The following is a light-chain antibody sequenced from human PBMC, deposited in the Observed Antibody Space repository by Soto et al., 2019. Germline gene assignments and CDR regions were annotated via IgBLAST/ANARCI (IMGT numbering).Light chain of an antibody. V-gene: IGLV2-23*02. Sequence: QSALTQPASVSGSPGQSITISCTGTSSDVGSYNLVSWYQHHPGKAPKFMIYEVSKRPSGVSNHFSGSKSGNTASLTISGLQAEDEADYYCCSYAGGSTWVFGGGTKVIVL. CDR1: SSDVGSYNL. CDR3: CSYAGGSTWV. CDR2: EVS. J-gene: IGLJ3*02.